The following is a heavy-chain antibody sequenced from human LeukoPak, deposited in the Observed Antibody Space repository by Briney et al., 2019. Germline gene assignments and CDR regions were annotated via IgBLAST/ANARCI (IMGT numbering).Heavy chain of an antibody. CDR1: AYTFSTYS. J-gene: IGHJ4*02. CDR2: ISSSNTYI. CDR3: ARGATVTTLYYFDY. D-gene: IGHD4-17*01. V-gene: IGHV3-21*01. Sequence: GGSLKLSCEASAYTFSTYSMSWVRQAPGKGLEWVSSISSSNTYIYYADSVKGRFTISRDNAKNSLYLQMNSLRAEDTAMYYCARGATVTTLYYFDYWGQGALVTVSS.